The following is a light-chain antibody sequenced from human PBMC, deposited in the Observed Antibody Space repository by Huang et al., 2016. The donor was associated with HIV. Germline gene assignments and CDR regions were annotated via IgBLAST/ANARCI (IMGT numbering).Light chain of an antibody. CDR2: AAT. CDR3: QQTYITPLT. Sequence: DIQMTQSPSSLSASVGDRVTITCRESQSISSYLNWYQHKSGTAPKVLIYAATSLKSGVPSRFSGSGAGTDFTLTINNLQPEDSATYYYQQTYITPLTFGQGTKLEIK. J-gene: IGKJ2*01. V-gene: IGKV1-39*01. CDR1: QSISSY.